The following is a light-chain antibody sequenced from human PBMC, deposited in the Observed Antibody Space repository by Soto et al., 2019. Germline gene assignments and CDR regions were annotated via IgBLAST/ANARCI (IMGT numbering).Light chain of an antibody. CDR3: SSYTRSSTLYV. Sequence: SVLTQPASVSWSPGQSITISCTGTSSDVGDYNYVSWYQQHPGKAPKLMIYEVSNRPSGVSNRFSGSKSGNTASLTISGLQAEDEADYYCSSYTRSSTLYVFGTGTKVTVL. CDR2: EVS. CDR1: SSDVGDYNY. J-gene: IGLJ1*01. V-gene: IGLV2-14*01.